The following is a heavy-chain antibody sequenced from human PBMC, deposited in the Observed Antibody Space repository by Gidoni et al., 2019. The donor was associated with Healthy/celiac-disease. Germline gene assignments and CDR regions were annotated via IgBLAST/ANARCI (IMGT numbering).Heavy chain of an antibody. CDR2: IRGSGGST. V-gene: IGHV3-23*01. D-gene: IGHD3-22*01. CDR3: AQGKDYYDSSGIMR. J-gene: IGHJ4*02. CDR1: GFPFCSDA. Sequence: EVQMLESGGCLVQPGGSLRLPFAASGFPFCSDAMSWVRQAPGKGLEWVSAIRGSGGSTYYADSVKGRFTISRDNSKNTLYLQMNSLRAEDTAVYYCAQGKDYYDSSGIMRWGQGTLVTVSS.